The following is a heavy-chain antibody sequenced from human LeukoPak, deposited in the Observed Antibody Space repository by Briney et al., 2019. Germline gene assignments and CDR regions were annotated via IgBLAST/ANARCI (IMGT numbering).Heavy chain of an antibody. CDR2: IVVGSGNT. Sequence: SVKVSCKASGFTFTSSAMQWVRQARGQRLEWIGWIVVGSGNTNYAQKFQERVTITRDMSTSTAHMELSRLRSDDTAVYYCARGQTYYDSLRHFDYWGQGTLVTVSS. CDR1: GFTFTSSA. D-gene: IGHD3-3*01. J-gene: IGHJ4*02. CDR3: ARGQTYYDSLRHFDY. V-gene: IGHV1-58*02.